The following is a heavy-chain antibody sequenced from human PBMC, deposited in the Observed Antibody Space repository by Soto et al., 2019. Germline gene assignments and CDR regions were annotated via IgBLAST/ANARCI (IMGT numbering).Heavy chain of an antibody. V-gene: IGHV3-23*01. CDR3: VKGAYRFWIGYPSLDH. J-gene: IGHJ5*02. CDR2: IGASGRST. Sequence: AGSLRLSCAASGFTISHYGLSRVRQAPGNGPECVYVIGASGRSTFYPDSVKGRFTFSRDNSKNTLYLQMNSLRVDDTAVYYCVKGAYRFWIGYPSLDHWGQGT. D-gene: IGHD3-3*01. CDR1: GFTISHYG.